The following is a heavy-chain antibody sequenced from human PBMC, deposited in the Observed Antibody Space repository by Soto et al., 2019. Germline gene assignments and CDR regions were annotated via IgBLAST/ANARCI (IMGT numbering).Heavy chain of an antibody. CDR2: INHSGST. V-gene: IGHV4-34*01. CDR1: GGSFSGYY. J-gene: IGHJ6*02. CDR3: AREGYSSGYYYYYGMDV. Sequence: SETLSLTCAIYGGSFSGYYWSWIRQPPGKGLEWIGEINHSGSTNYNPSLKSRVTISVDTSKNQFSLKLSSVTAADTAVYYCAREGYSSGYYYYYGMDVWGQGTTVTVS. D-gene: IGHD3-22*01.